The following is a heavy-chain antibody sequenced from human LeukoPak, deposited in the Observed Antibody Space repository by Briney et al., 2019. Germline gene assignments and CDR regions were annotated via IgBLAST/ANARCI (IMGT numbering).Heavy chain of an antibody. CDR3: ARDPRRAAPSVYYFDY. CDR1: GFTFSSYG. Sequence: GGSLRLSCAASGFTFSSYGMHWVRQAPGKGLEWVAVIWYDGSNKYYADSVKGRFTISRDNSKNTLYLQMNSLRAEDTAVYYCARDPRRAAPSVYYFDYWGQGTLVTVSS. J-gene: IGHJ4*02. D-gene: IGHD2-15*01. V-gene: IGHV3-33*01. CDR2: IWYDGSNK.